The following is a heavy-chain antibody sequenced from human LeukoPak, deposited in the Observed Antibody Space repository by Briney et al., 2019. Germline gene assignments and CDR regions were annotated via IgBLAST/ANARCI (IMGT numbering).Heavy chain of an antibody. Sequence: KSGGSLRLSCAASGFTFSSYAMSWVRQAPGKGLEWVSAISGSGGSTYYADSVKGRFTISRDNSGDTLYLQMNSLRAEDTAVYYCAKGYYDYVWGSYYFDYWGQGTLVTVSS. CDR1: GFTFSSYA. V-gene: IGHV3-23*01. D-gene: IGHD3-16*01. CDR2: ISGSGGST. CDR3: AKGYYDYVWGSYYFDY. J-gene: IGHJ4*02.